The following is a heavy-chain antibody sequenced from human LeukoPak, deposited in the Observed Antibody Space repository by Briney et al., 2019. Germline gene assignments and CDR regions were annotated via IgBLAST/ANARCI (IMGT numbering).Heavy chain of an antibody. Sequence: GGSLRLSCAASGFTFDNYAMTWVRQAPGKGLEWVSSISGSGANTYYADSVKGRFTISRDKSRNTLYLQMNSLRAEDTAVYYCAKDMDYYDSSGYKHFDYWGQGTLVTVSS. CDR3: AKDMDYYDSSGYKHFDY. J-gene: IGHJ4*02. V-gene: IGHV3-23*01. CDR2: ISGSGANT. D-gene: IGHD3-22*01. CDR1: GFTFDNYA.